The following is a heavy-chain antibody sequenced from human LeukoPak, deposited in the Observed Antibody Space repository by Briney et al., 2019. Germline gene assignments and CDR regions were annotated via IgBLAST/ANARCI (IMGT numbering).Heavy chain of an antibody. V-gene: IGHV3-20*04. J-gene: IGHJ5*02. CDR3: VRASHPGGWFDP. Sequence: GGSLRLSCAASGFTFNDYGMSWVRQAPGQGPEWVSGITWNGGSTDYAASVKVRFTISRDNAKNSLYLQMNSLTAEDTAVYYCVRASHPGGWFDPWGQGTLVTVSS. CDR2: ITWNGGST. CDR1: GFTFNDYG. D-gene: IGHD3-10*01.